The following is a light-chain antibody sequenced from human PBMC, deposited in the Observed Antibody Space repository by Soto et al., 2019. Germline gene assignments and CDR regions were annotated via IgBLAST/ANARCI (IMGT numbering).Light chain of an antibody. Sequence: EIVLTQSPGSLSLSAGERATLSCRASQSVNSSYLAWYQQKPGQAPRLRIYGASRRATGVPDRFSGRGSGTDFTLTISRLEPEDFAMYYCLKYDGSGTVGQGTKVEIK. CDR1: QSVNSSY. CDR2: GAS. V-gene: IGKV3-20*01. CDR3: LKYDGSGT. J-gene: IGKJ1*01.